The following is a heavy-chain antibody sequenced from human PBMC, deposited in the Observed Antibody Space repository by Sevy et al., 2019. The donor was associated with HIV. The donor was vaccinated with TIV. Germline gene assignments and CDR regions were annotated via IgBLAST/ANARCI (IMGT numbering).Heavy chain of an antibody. CDR1: GFTFSRYA. Sequence: GGSLRLSCAASGFTFSRYAMSWVRQAPGKGLEWVSAFCGSGGSTYYADSVKGRFTISRDNSKNTLYLQMNSLRAEDTAVYYCAKDGGGSRPEDYWGQGTLVTVSS. CDR2: FCGSGGST. J-gene: IGHJ4*02. D-gene: IGHD2-15*01. CDR3: AKDGGGSRPEDY. V-gene: IGHV3-23*01.